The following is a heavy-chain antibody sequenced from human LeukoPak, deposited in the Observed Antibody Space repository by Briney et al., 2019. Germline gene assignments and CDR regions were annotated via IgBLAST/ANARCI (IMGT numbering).Heavy chain of an antibody. V-gene: IGHV3-66*01. J-gene: IGHJ4*02. D-gene: IGHD4-17*01. CDR1: GFTFSIYS. CDR2: IYSGGST. CDR3: ARDPDYGALDDY. Sequence: GGSPRLSCAASGFTFSIYSMNWVRQAPGKGLEWVSVIYSGGSTYYADSVKGRFTISRDNSKNTLYLQMNSLRAEDTAVYYCARDPDYGALDDYWGQGTLVTVSS.